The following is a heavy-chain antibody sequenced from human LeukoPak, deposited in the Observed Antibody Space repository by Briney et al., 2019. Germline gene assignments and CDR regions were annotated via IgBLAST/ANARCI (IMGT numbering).Heavy chain of an antibody. CDR3: ARDRGIAAVDY. CDR1: GFTVSSNY. V-gene: IGHV3-66*01. D-gene: IGHD6-13*01. Sequence: GGSLRLSCAASGFTVSSNYMSWVRQAPGKGLEWVSVIYSGGSTYYADSVKGRFTISRDNSKNTLYLQMNSLRAEDTAVYYCARDRGIAAVDYWGQGTLVTVSS. CDR2: IYSGGST. J-gene: IGHJ4*02.